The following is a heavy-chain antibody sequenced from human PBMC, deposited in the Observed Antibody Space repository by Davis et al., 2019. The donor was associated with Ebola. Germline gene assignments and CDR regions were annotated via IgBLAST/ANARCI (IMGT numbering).Heavy chain of an antibody. CDR2: IKSKTDGGTT. Sequence: GGSLRLSCAASGFPFNRAWMSWVRQAPGKGLEWVGRIKSKTDGGTTDYAAPVKGRFTISRDDSKNTLYLQMNSLRAEDTAVYYCARDRYCSGGSCYLYYYGMDVWGQGTTVTVSS. D-gene: IGHD2-15*01. J-gene: IGHJ6*02. V-gene: IGHV3-15*01. CDR1: GFPFNRAW. CDR3: ARDRYCSGGSCYLYYYGMDV.